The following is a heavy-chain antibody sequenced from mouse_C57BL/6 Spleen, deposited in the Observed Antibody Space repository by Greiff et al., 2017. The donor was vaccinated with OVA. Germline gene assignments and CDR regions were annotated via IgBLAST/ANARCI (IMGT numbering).Heavy chain of an antibody. V-gene: IGHV14-4*01. J-gene: IGHJ3*01. CDR2: IDHENGDT. D-gene: IGHD2-2*01. CDR3: TTLGDDVPWFAY. CDR1: GFNIKDDY. Sequence: VQLQQSGAELVRPGASVKLSCTASGFNIKDDYMHWVKQRPEQGLEWIGWIDHENGDTESASKFQGKATITADTSSNKSYLQLSILTSEDTAVYYCTTLGDDVPWFAYWGQGTLVTVSA.